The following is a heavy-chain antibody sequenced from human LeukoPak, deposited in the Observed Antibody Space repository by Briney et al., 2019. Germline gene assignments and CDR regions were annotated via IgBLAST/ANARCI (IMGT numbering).Heavy chain of an antibody. CDR1: GFTFDDYG. J-gene: IGHJ4*02. CDR3: AKEDCSGGRCYSLHY. Sequence: RGSLRLSCAASGFTFDDYGMTWVRQTPGKGLEWVSTINWNGGSTAYADSVKGRFTISRDNAKNSLYLQMNSLRAEDAAVYYCAKEDCSGGRCYSLHYWGQGTLVTVSS. D-gene: IGHD2-15*01. CDR2: INWNGGST. V-gene: IGHV3-20*04.